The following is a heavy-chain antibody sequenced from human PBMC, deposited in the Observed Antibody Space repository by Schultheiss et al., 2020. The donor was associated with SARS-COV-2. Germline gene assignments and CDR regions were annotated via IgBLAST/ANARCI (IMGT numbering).Heavy chain of an antibody. D-gene: IGHD4-11*01. Sequence: SQTLSLTCSVSGDSISSGGYYWSWVRQHPGKGLEWIGYIYHTGSTYYNPSLRSRVNMSVDTSENRFSLNLSSVTAADTAVYFCGRVTTVRGWFDPWGQGTLVTVSS. J-gene: IGHJ5*02. V-gene: IGHV4-31*02. CDR1: GDSISSGGYY. CDR3: GRVTTVRGWFDP. CDR2: IYHTGST.